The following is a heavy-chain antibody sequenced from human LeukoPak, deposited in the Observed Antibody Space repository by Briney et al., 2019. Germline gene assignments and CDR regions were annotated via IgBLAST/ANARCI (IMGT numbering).Heavy chain of an antibody. D-gene: IGHD3-3*01. Sequence: SETLSLTCTVSGGSISSYYWGWIRQPPGKGLEWIGYIYYSGSTNYNPPLKSRVTISVDTSKNQFSLKLSSVTAADTAVYYCARGQGEYYDFWSGSDYIYYFDYWGQGTLVTVSS. CDR3: ARGQGEYYDFWSGSDYIYYFDY. CDR2: IYYSGST. V-gene: IGHV4-59*01. J-gene: IGHJ4*02. CDR1: GGSISSYY.